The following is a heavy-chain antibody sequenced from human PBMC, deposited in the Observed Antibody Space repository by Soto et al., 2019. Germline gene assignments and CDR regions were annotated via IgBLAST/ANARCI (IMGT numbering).Heavy chain of an antibody. CDR3: AKRLQGEFDY. Sequence: PVGSLRLSCAASGFTFSRNDMSWVRQAPGKGLEWVSGMSGSDGSKSYIDSVKGRFTISRDNSKSTLFLQMNSLRVEDTAVYYCAKRLQGEFDYWGQGTLVTVSS. J-gene: IGHJ4*02. CDR1: GFTFSRND. D-gene: IGHD3-16*01. V-gene: IGHV3-23*01. CDR2: MSGSDGSK.